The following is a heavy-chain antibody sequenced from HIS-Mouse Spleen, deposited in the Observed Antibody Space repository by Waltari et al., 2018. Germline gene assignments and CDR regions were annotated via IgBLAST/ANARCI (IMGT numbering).Heavy chain of an antibody. CDR3: AGGLEADWDDAFDI. Sequence: EVQLVESGGGLIQPGGSLRLSCAASGFTVSSNYMSWVRQAPGKGLEWVSVIYSGGSTYYADSVKGRFTISRDNSKNTLYLQMNSLRAEDTAVYYCAGGLEADWDDAFDIWGQGTMVTVSS. CDR2: IYSGGST. CDR1: GFTVSSNY. V-gene: IGHV3-53*01. J-gene: IGHJ3*02. D-gene: IGHD3-3*01.